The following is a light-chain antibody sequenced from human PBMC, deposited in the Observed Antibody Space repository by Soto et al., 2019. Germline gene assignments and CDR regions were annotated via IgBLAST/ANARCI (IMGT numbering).Light chain of an antibody. J-gene: IGKJ4*01. Sequence: EIVLTQSPGTLSLSPGERATLSCRASQSVSSSYLAWYQQKPGQAPRLLIYGASSRATGIPDTFSGSGSGTDFTLTISRLEPADFAVYYCHQYDSSPLTFGGGTKVEIK. CDR1: QSVSSSY. CDR3: HQYDSSPLT. V-gene: IGKV3-20*01. CDR2: GAS.